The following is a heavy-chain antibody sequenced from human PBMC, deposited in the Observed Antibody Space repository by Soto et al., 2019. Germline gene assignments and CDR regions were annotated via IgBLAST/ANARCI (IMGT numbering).Heavy chain of an antibody. CDR3: ARGLSFRGDFDV. CDR1: GGSISSSSW. J-gene: IGHJ3*01. V-gene: IGHV4-4*02. D-gene: IGHD2-21*02. CDR2: IYHAGSP. Sequence: HLQESGPGLVKPSGTLSLTCDVSGGSISSSSWWTWVRQSPGKGLAWIGEIYHAGSPNYNPSFRSRVTMSADKAKNHFSLWLTSVTAADTAIYYCARGLSFRGDFDVWGQGTTVTVSS.